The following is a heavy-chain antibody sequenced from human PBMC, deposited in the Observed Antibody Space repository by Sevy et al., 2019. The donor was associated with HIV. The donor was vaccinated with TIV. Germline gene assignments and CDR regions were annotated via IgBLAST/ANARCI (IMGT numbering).Heavy chain of an antibody. D-gene: IGHD5-12*01. CDR2: MSGRGGAI. CDR3: AKNRVDLETARVFDY. Sequence: GWSLRLSCATSGFTFSIYAMSWVRQAPGKGLEWVSSMSGRGGAIYYADSVKGRFTISRDNSRNTLYLHMNSLRVGDTAVYFCAKNRVDLETARVFDYRGQGTLVTVSS. J-gene: IGHJ4*02. CDR1: GFTFSIYA. V-gene: IGHV3-23*01.